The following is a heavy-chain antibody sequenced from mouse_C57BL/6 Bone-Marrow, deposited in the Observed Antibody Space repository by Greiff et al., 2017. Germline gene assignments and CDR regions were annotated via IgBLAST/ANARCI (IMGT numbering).Heavy chain of an antibody. D-gene: IGHD2-3*01. CDR3: ARNDGLFAY. V-gene: IGHV5-17*01. Sequence: DVKLVESGGGLVKPGGSLKLSCAASGFTFSDYGMHWVRQAPEKGLEWVAYISSGSSTIYYADTVKGRFTIPRDNAKNTLFLQMTSLRSEDTAMYYCARNDGLFAYWGQGTLVTVSA. CDR2: ISSGSSTI. J-gene: IGHJ3*01. CDR1: GFTFSDYG.